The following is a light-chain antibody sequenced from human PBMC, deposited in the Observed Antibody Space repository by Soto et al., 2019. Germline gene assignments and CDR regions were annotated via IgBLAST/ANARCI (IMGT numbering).Light chain of an antibody. CDR2: AAS. CDR1: QNINNC. V-gene: IGKV1-39*01. J-gene: IGKJ1*01. CDR3: QQSYITPRT. Sequence: DIQMTQSPSSLSASVGDRVTITCRASQNINNCLNWYQQKSGKAPKLLIYAASNLQDGVPSRFSGSGSGTEFTLTVSSLQPEDFATYYCQQSYITPRTFGQGTTVEIK.